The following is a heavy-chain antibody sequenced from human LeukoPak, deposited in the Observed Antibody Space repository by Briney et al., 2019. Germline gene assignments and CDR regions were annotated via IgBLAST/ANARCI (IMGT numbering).Heavy chain of an antibody. V-gene: IGHV4-59*08. Sequence: SETLSLTCTVSGGSISSYYWSWIRQPPGKGLEWIGYIYYSGSTYYNPSLKSRVTISVDTSKDQFSLKLSSVTAADTAVYYCARLGGSYYFDYWGQGTLVTVSS. CDR3: ARLGGSYYFDY. J-gene: IGHJ4*02. D-gene: IGHD1-26*01. CDR2: IYYSGST. CDR1: GGSISSYY.